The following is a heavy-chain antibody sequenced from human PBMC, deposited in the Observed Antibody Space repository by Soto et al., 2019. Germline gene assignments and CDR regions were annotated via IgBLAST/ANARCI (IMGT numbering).Heavy chain of an antibody. CDR2: IYYSGST. Sequence: TSETLSLTCTVSGGSISSSSYYWGWIRQPPGKGLEWIGSIYYSGSTYYNPSLKSRVTISVDTSKNQFSLKLSSVTAADTAVYYCARQDVDTAMVIDYWGQGTLVTVSS. V-gene: IGHV4-39*01. D-gene: IGHD5-18*01. CDR1: GGSISSSSYY. CDR3: ARQDVDTAMVIDY. J-gene: IGHJ4*02.